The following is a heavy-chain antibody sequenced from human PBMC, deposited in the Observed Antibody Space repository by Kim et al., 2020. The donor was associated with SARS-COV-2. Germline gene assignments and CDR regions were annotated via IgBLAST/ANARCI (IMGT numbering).Heavy chain of an antibody. CDR2: SYYSVST. D-gene: IGHD2-21*01. J-gene: IGHJ2*01. CDR3: ARVSETHIMGWYFAP. V-gene: IGHV4-59*13. CDR1: GGSITNYY. Sequence: SETLSLTCTVSGGSITNYYWSWIRQPPGKGLEWIGYSYYSVSTNYSPSPKSRVTISLDTSKNHLSLELSSVTAADTAVYYCARVSETHIMGWYFAPWGRGTPVTVSS.